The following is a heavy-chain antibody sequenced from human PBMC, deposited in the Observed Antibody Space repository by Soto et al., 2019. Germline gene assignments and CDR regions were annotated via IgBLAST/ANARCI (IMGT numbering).Heavy chain of an antibody. J-gene: IGHJ4*02. V-gene: IGHV3-30*18. CDR3: AKDRGYWSGGSCSTFDY. CDR1: GFTFSSYG. CDR2: ISYDGSNK. D-gene: IGHD2-15*01. Sequence: QVQLVESGGGVVQPGRSLRLSCAASGFTFSSYGMHWVRQAPGKGLEWVAVISYDGSNKYYADSVKGRFTISRDNSKNTLYLQMNSLRAEDTAVYYCAKDRGYWSGGSCSTFDYWGQGTLVSVSS.